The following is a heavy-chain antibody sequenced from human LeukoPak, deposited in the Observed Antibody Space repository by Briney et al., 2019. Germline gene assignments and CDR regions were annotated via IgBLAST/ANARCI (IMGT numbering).Heavy chain of an antibody. CDR2: INHSGST. CDR1: GGSFSGYY. Sequence: SETLSLTCAVYGGSFSGYYWSWIRQPPGKGLEWIGEINHSGSTNYNPSLKSRVTISVDTSKNQFSLKLSSVTAADTAVYYCARRRHYYGSGSYYLPYNWFDPWGQGTPVTVSS. CDR3: ARRRHYYGSGSYYLPYNWFDP. V-gene: IGHV4-34*01. J-gene: IGHJ5*02. D-gene: IGHD3-10*01.